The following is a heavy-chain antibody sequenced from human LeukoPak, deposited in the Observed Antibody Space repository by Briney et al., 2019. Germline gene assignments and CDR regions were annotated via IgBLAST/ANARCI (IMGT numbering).Heavy chain of an antibody. CDR1: GFTFSSYA. CDR2: ILYDGSNK. CDR3: GRGSVGFGELNY. D-gene: IGHD3-10*01. Sequence: GGSLRLSCAASGFTFSSYAMHWVRQAPGKGLEWVAVILYDGSNKFYADSVKGRFTLSRDNSKNTLYLQMNSLRIEDTAVYYCGRGSVGFGELNYWGQGTLVTVSS. V-gene: IGHV3-30-3*01. J-gene: IGHJ4*02.